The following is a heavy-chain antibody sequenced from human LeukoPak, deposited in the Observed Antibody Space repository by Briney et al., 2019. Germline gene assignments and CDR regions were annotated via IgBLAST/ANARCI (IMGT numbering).Heavy chain of an antibody. CDR3: AKGEQWLLDY. CDR2: IQSHATNK. CDR1: GFTFSTYG. V-gene: IGHV3-30*02. J-gene: IGHJ4*02. D-gene: IGHD6-19*01. Sequence: PGGSLRLSCAASGFTFSTYGMHWVRQAPGKGLEWVSFIQSHATNKYYADSVKGRFTVSRDNSKNTLYLQMNSLRAEDTAVYYCAKGEQWLLDYWGQGTLVTVSS.